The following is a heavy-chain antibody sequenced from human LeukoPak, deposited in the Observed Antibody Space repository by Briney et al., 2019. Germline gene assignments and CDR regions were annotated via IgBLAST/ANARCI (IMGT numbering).Heavy chain of an antibody. CDR3: ARGSPIAVADYYYYYMDV. J-gene: IGHJ6*03. V-gene: IGHV1-69*13. CDR2: IIPIFGTA. D-gene: IGHD6-19*01. CDR1: GGTFSSYA. Sequence: SVKVSCKASGGTFSSYAISWVRQAPGQGREGMGGIIPIFGTANYAQKCKGRVTITADESTSTAYMELSSLRSEDTAVYYCARGSPIAVADYYYYYMDVWGKGTTVTVSS.